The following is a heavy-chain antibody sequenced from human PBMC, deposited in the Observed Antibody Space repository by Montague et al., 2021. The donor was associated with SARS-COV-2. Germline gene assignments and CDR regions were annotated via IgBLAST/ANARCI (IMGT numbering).Heavy chain of an antibody. CDR1: GGSIRSGSYN. J-gene: IGHJ4*02. CDR3: ARSGEGGTSWPFDY. CDR2: IYTRGGT. V-gene: IGHV4-61*02. Sequence: TLSLTCTVSGGSIRSGSYNWSWIRQSAGKGLEWIGRIYTRGGTYYNPSLKSRVTISIDTSKNQLSLKLSSVTAADAAMYYCARSGEGGTSWPFDYWGQGPLVTVTS. D-gene: IGHD6-13*01.